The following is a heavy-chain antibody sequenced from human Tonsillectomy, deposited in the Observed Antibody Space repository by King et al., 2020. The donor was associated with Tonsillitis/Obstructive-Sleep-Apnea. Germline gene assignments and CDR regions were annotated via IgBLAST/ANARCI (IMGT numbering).Heavy chain of an antibody. CDR2: INYRGTT. CDR1: GGSINSYDYY. J-gene: IGHJ4*02. CDR3: AREYNSYYDN. V-gene: IGHV4-31*03. Sequence: PLQESGPGLVRPAQTLSLTCTLSGGSINSYDYYWSWIRQHPGKGLEWIGYINYRGTTYSNPSLKSRLTISIDTSKNQFSLNLTSVTAADTAVYYCAREYNSYYDNWGQGTLVTVSS. D-gene: IGHD3-10*01.